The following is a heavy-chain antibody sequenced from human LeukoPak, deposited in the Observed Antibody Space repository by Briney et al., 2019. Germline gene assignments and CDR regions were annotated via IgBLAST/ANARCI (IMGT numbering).Heavy chain of an antibody. J-gene: IGHJ4*02. CDR1: GVSISSSEW. V-gene: IGHV4-4*02. CDR2: IHRGGRT. D-gene: IGHD2-21*02. Sequence: SETLSLTCAVSGVSISSSEWWIWVRQPPGQGLEWIGEIHRGGRTRYNPSLKSRVTMSMDYSKNQFSLSVTSVTAADTAVYYCARHQYGSDWTYHFDYWGPGTLVTVSS. CDR3: ARHQYGSDWTYHFDY.